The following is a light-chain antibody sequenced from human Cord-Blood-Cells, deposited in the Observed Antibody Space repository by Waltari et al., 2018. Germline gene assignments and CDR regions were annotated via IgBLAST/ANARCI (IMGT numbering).Light chain of an antibody. CDR1: SGINVGTYR. Sequence: QAVLTQPSSLSASPGASASLTCTFRSGINVGTYRIYWYQQKPGSPPQYLLRYKSDSDKQQGFGVPSRFSGSKDASANAGILLISGLQSEDEADYYCMIWHSSAWVFGGGTKLTVL. CDR3: MIWHSSAWV. CDR2: YKSDSDK. J-gene: IGLJ3*02. V-gene: IGLV5-45*02.